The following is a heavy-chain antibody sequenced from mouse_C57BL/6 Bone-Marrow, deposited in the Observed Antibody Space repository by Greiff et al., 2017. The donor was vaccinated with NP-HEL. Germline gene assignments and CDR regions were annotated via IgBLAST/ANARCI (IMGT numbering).Heavy chain of an antibody. J-gene: IGHJ4*01. CDR3: TRWKLLLRSYAMDY. CDR2: IYPGNSDT. Sequence: EVQLVESGTVLARPGASVKMSCKTSGYTFTSYWMHWVKQRPGQGLEWIGAIYPGNSDTSYNQKFKGKAKLTAVTSASTAYMELSSLTNEDSAVYYCTRWKLLLRSYAMDYWGQGTSVTVSS. V-gene: IGHV1-5*01. CDR1: GYTFTSYW. D-gene: IGHD1-1*01.